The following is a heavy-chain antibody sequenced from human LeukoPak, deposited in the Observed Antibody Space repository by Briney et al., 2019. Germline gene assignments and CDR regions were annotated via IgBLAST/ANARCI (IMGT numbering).Heavy chain of an antibody. CDR2: IYHSGST. Sequence: PSGTLSLTCAVSGGSISSSNWWSWVRQPPGKGLEWIGEIYHSGSTNYSPSLKSRVTISVDKSKNQFSLKLSSVTAADTAVYYCARDADYGDYYFDYWGQGTLVTVSS. J-gene: IGHJ4*02. V-gene: IGHV4-4*02. CDR3: ARDADYGDYYFDY. CDR1: GGSISSSNW. D-gene: IGHD4-17*01.